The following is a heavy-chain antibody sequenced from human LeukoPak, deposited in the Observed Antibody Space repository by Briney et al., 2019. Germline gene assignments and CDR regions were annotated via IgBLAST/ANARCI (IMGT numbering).Heavy chain of an antibody. J-gene: IGHJ4*02. V-gene: IGHV4-59*08. Sequence: SETLSLTCTVSGGSISSYYWSWIRQPPGKGLEWIGYIYYSGSTNYNPSLKSRVTVSVDTSKNQFSLKLSSVTAADTAVYYCARHEFMTGDFDYWGQGTLVTVSS. CDR2: IYYSGST. CDR3: ARHEFMTGDFDY. CDR1: GGSISSYY. D-gene: IGHD3-9*01.